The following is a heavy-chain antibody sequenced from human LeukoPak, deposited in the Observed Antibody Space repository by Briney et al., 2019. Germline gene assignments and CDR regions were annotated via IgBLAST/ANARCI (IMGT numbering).Heavy chain of an antibody. Sequence: GGSLRLSCAASGFIISSDYMSWVRQAPGKGLEWVSVIYRGDATYYAESVKGRFTISRDNAKNSLYLQMNSLRAEDTALYYCAKDISFAVAAAGTSGFDYWGQGTLVTVSS. CDR3: AKDISFAVAAAGTSGFDY. J-gene: IGHJ4*02. CDR2: IYRGDAT. CDR1: GFIISSDY. D-gene: IGHD6-13*01. V-gene: IGHV3-53*05.